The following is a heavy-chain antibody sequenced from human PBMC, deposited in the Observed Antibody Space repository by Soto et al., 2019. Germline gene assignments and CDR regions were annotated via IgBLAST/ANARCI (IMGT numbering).Heavy chain of an antibody. CDR3: VGDQDVHTPMVHGNY. D-gene: IGHD5-18*01. CDR2: ISSSKTT. Sequence: EVQLVESGGGLVQPGESLRLSCTASGITFSSYSMNWVRQAPGKGLEWLSYISSSKTTYADSVKGRFTISRDNAKNSVYLQMNSLRDEDTAVYYCVGDQDVHTPMVHGNYWGRGTRVTLSS. V-gene: IGHV3-48*02. J-gene: IGHJ4*02. CDR1: GITFSSYS.